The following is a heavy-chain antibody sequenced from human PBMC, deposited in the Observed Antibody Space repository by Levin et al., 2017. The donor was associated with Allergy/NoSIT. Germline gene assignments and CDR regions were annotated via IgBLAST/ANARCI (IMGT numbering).Heavy chain of an antibody. V-gene: IGHV4-39*01. CDR1: AGSICSSPYY. Sequence: SQTLSLTCNVSAGSICSSPYYWGWIRQPPGKGLEWIGIIYDSVSTYYNPSLNTRVSISVDTSKNQFSLKLTSLTAADTAVYYCATGPVGFDSWGQGILVTVSS. CDR3: ATGPVGFDS. J-gene: IGHJ4*02. CDR2: IYDSVST.